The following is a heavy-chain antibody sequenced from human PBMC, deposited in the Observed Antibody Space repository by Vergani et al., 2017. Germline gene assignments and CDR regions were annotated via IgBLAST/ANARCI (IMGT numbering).Heavy chain of an antibody. V-gene: IGHV3-43*01. CDR3: AKDISGPSLHPAADYGMDV. J-gene: IGHJ6*02. D-gene: IGHD6-13*01. Sequence: EVQLVESGGVVVQPGGSLRLSCAASGFTFDDYTMHWVRQAPGKGLEWVSLIRWDGGSTYYADSVKGRFTISRDNSKNSLYLQMNSLRTEDTALYYCAKDISGPSLHPAADYGMDVWGQGTTVTVSS. CDR1: GFTFDDYT. CDR2: IRWDGGST.